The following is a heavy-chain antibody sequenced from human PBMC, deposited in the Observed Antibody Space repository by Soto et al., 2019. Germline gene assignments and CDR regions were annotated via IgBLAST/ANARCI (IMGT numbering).Heavy chain of an antibody. CDR1: GGTFRTYA. V-gene: IGHV1-69*12. D-gene: IGHD6-19*01. CDR3: AKGAVAGTPTSYYYYGMDV. Sequence: QVQLLQSGAEVKKPGSSVRVSCEASGGTFRTYAISWVRQAPGQGLEWMGEIIPIFGTVNYAQKFQGRVTITEEESTTTVYRDLRSLRSEDTAVYYCAKGAVAGTPTSYYYYGMDVWGQGTTVTVSS. CDR2: IIPIFGTV. J-gene: IGHJ6*02.